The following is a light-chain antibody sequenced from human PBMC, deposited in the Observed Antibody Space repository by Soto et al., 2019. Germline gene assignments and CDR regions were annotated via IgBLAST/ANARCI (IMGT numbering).Light chain of an antibody. CDR2: GNT. CDR1: SSNIGAGYD. J-gene: IGLJ3*02. CDR3: QSYESSLSGWV. Sequence: QPVLTQPPSVSGAPGQRVTISCTGSSSNIGAGYDVHWYQQLPGTAPKLLIYGNTNRPSGVPDRFSGSKSGTSASLAITGLQAEDEADYYCQSYESSLSGWVFGGGTKLTV. V-gene: IGLV1-40*01.